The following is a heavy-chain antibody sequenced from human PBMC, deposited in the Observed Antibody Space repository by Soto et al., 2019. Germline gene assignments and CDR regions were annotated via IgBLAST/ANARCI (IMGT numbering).Heavy chain of an antibody. CDR3: AGRDCSGGSCYFDY. Sequence: EVQLVESGGGLVKPGGSLRLSCAASGFTFSSYSMNWVRQAPGKGLEWVSSNGSSSSYTYYEDSVKGRVAISRDDAKNPLYPQMNCLRAEDTAVYFCAGRDCSGGSCYFDYWGQGTLVTVSS. CDR1: GFTFSSYS. V-gene: IGHV3-21*01. J-gene: IGHJ4*02. D-gene: IGHD2-15*01. CDR2: NGSSSSYT.